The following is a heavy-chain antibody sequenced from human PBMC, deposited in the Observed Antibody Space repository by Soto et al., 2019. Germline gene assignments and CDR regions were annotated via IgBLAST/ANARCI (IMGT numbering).Heavy chain of an antibody. CDR1: GGSISSSSYY. CDR2: IYYSGST. D-gene: IGHD2-8*01. V-gene: IGHV4-39*01. J-gene: IGHJ3*02. CDR3: AAGYCTNGVCYRCAFDI. Sequence: PSETLSLTCTVSGGSISSSSYYWGWIRQPPGKGLEWIGSIYYSGSTYYNPSLKSRVTISVGTSKNQFSLKLSSVTAADTAVYYCAAGYCTNGVCYRCAFDIWGQGTMVTVSS.